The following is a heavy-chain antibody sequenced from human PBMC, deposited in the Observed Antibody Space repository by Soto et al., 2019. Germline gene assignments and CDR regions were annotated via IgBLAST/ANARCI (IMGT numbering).Heavy chain of an antibody. J-gene: IGHJ5*02. D-gene: IGHD2-15*01. CDR3: ARGGPTGSSYKYNWFDP. Sequence: SETLSLTCTVSGGSISSGDFYWSWIRQPPGRGLEWIGYISYSGSTYYNTSLKSRVTISVDTSKNQFSLKLNSVTAADTAVYYCARGGPTGSSYKYNWFDPWGQGTLVTVSS. V-gene: IGHV4-30-4*01. CDR1: GGSISSGDFY. CDR2: ISYSGST.